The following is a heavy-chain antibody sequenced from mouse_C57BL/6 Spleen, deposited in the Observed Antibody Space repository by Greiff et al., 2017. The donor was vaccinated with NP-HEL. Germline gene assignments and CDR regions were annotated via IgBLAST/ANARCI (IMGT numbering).Heavy chain of an antibody. CDR3: ARGGGYYGYAMDY. CDR2: IYPRDGST. CDR1: GYTFTDHT. D-gene: IGHD1-1*01. Sequence: VKLMESDAELVKPGASVKISCKVSGYTFTDHTIHWMKQRPEQGLEWIGYIYPRDGSTKYNEKFKGKATLTADKSSSTAYMQLNSLTSEDSAVYFCARGGGYYGYAMDYWGQGTSVTVSS. J-gene: IGHJ4*01. V-gene: IGHV1-78*01.